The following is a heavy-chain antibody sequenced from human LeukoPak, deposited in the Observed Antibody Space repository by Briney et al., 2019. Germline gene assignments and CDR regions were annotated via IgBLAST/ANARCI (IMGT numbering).Heavy chain of an antibody. Sequence: GGSLRLSCAASGFIFSNAWMNWVRQAPGKGLEWVSNISGSGSGGSTYYADSVKGRFTISRDNSKNTLYLQMNSLRAEDTAVYYCAKSGYNRFDFWGQGTLVTVSS. CDR2: ISGSGSGGST. CDR3: AKSGYNRFDF. CDR1: GFIFSNAW. V-gene: IGHV3-23*01. J-gene: IGHJ4*02. D-gene: IGHD5-24*01.